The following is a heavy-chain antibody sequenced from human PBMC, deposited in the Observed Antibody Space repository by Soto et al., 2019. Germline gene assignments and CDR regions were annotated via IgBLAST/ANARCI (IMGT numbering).Heavy chain of an antibody. CDR2: IYYSGST. Sequence: QPQLQESGPGLVKPSETLSLTCTVSGGSISSSSYYWGWIRQPPGKGLEWIGSIYYSGSTYYNPSLKSRVTISVDTSKNQFSLKLSSVTAADTAVYYCARHSSVVAGTGHPDAFDIWGQGTMVTVSS. V-gene: IGHV4-39*01. CDR3: ARHSSVVAGTGHPDAFDI. J-gene: IGHJ3*02. D-gene: IGHD6-19*01. CDR1: GGSISSSSYY.